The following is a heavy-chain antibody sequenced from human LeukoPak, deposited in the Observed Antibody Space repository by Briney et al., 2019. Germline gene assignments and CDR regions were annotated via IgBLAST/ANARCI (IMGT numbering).Heavy chain of an antibody. Sequence: PSETLSLTCSVSNGSISTYYWSWIRQSPGKGLEWIGYISYGGATTYNPSLKRRVTISVDSPKKHFSLRLTSLTAADTALYYCARHGGTLDYFDSWGPGSLVTVSS. CDR2: ISYGGAT. CDR3: ARHGGTLDYFDS. D-gene: IGHD1-26*01. CDR1: NGSISTYY. J-gene: IGHJ4*02. V-gene: IGHV4-59*08.